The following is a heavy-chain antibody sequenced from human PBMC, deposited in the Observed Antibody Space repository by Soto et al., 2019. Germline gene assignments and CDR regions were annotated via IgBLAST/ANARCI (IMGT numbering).Heavy chain of an antibody. CDR2: IYSGGST. V-gene: IGHV3-53*01. D-gene: IGHD3-10*01. CDR1: GFTVSSNY. CDR3: AKLGPYGSESYSFRQHWIDP. J-gene: IGHJ5*02. Sequence: LRLSCAVSGFTVSSNYMSWVRQAPGKGLEWVSVIYSGGSTDYADSVKGRFTISRDRPKNTVYLQMDGLRTEDTAVYHCAKLGPYGSESYSFRQHWIDPWGQGTLVTVSS.